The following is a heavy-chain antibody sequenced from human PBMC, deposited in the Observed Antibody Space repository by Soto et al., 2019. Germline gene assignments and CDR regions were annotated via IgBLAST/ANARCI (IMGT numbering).Heavy chain of an antibody. CDR2: MNPNSGNT. Sequence: QVPLVQSGAEVKKPGASVKVSCKASGYPFTSYDINWVRQAPGQGLEWMGWMNPNSGNTAYAQKFQDRVTMTRNTSISTAYMELSSLRYEDTAIYYCAKSYGSSWYVAEYFQHWGQGTLVTVSS. CDR3: AKSYGSSWYVAEYFQH. V-gene: IGHV1-8*01. D-gene: IGHD6-13*01. CDR1: GYPFTSYD. J-gene: IGHJ1*01.